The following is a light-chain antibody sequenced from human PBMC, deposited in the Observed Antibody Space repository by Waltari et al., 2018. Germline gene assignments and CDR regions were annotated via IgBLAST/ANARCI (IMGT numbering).Light chain of an antibody. J-gene: IGLJ3*02. Sequence: QSALTQPASVSGSPGQSITISCTGTSGDVGYSNYVSWYQQFPGNVPIVLISEVNIRPSGVSNRFSASKSGNTASLTISGLQSEDEADYYCASHTTRGTWVFGGGTKVTVL. V-gene: IGLV2-14*01. CDR1: SGDVGYSNY. CDR3: ASHTTRGTWV. CDR2: EVN.